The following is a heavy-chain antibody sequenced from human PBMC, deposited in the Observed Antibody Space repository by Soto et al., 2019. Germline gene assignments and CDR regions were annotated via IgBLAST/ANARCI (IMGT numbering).Heavy chain of an antibody. V-gene: IGHV5-51*01. CDR1: GYTFSSHW. Sequence: GESLKISCKGSGYTFSSHWIAWVRQTPGKGLEWMGMIFPGDSDTRYSPSFHGQVTFSADKSINTAYLQWNSLKASDTALYYCARLGDGQRXEVVASGFDYSLDVWGQGTTVTVSS. CDR3: ARLGDGQRXEVVASGFDYSLDV. CDR2: IFPGDSDT. J-gene: IGHJ6*02. D-gene: IGHD2-21*01.